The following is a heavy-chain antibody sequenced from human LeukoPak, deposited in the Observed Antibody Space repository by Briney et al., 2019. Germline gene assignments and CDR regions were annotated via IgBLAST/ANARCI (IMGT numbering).Heavy chain of an antibody. J-gene: IGHJ4*02. Sequence: SETLSLTCIVSGGSISSYYWSWIRQPPGKGLEWIGYSYDSGSTNYNPSLKSRVTISVDSSNNQISLNLNSVIAADTAMYFCARGGFYGHPFEFGGQGILVIVSA. CDR2: SYDSGST. CDR1: GGSISSYY. CDR3: ARGGFYGHPFEF. V-gene: IGHV4-59*12. D-gene: IGHD3-10*01.